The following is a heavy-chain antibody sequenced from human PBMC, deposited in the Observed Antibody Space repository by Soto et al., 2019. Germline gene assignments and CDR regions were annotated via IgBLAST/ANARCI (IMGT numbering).Heavy chain of an antibody. J-gene: IGHJ4*02. Sequence: PGGSLRLSCAASGFTFSSYWMSWVRQAPGKGLEWVAIIKYDGSNKYYVDSVKGRFTISRDNSKNTLYLQMNSLRAEDTAVYYCAKAQSRDGPYLDYWGQGTLVTVSS. CDR1: GFTFSSYW. CDR3: AKAQSRDGPYLDY. CDR2: IKYDGSNK. V-gene: IGHV3-30*02. D-gene: IGHD2-2*01.